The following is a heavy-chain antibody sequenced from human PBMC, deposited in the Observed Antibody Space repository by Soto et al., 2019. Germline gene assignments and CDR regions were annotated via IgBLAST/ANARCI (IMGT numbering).Heavy chain of an antibody. Sequence: SETLSLTCTVSGGSITGSYWSWIRQPPGKGLEWIGYIYYSGSTNFNPSLKSRVTISVDTSKNQSSLKLSSVTAADTAVYYCARAVVATIYYYGMDVWGQGTTVTVSS. CDR1: GGSITGSY. J-gene: IGHJ6*02. D-gene: IGHD5-12*01. CDR2: IYYSGST. V-gene: IGHV4-59*12. CDR3: ARAVVATIYYYGMDV.